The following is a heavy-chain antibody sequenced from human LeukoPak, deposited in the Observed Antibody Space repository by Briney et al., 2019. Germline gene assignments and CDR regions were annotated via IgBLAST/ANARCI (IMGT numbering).Heavy chain of an antibody. CDR2: MSGRGVST. D-gene: IGHD2-15*01. Sequence: PGGSLRLSCAASGFTFTNYAMSWVREAPGKGLEWVSGMSGRGVSTYYADSVKGRFTISSDNSKNTLYLQMNSLRAEDTAIYYCAKDCNAGNCYIDYWGQGTLVTVAS. CDR3: AKDCNAGNCYIDY. V-gene: IGHV3-23*01. J-gene: IGHJ4*02. CDR1: GFTFTNYA.